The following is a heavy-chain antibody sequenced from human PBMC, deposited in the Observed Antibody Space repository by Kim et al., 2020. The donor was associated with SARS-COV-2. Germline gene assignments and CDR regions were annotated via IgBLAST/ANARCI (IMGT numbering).Heavy chain of an antibody. Sequence: GGSLRLSCAASGFTFDDYAMHWVRQAPGKGLEWVSGISWNSGSIGYADSVKGRFTISRDNAKNSLYLQMNSLRAEDTALYYCAKALGPGGFGELLWDAFDIWGQGTMVTVSS. CDR2: ISWNSGSI. CDR1: GFTFDDYA. CDR3: AKALGPGGFGELLWDAFDI. V-gene: IGHV3-9*01. J-gene: IGHJ3*02. D-gene: IGHD3-10*01.